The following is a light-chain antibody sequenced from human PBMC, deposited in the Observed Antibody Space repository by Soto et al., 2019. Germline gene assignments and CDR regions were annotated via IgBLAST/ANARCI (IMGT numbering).Light chain of an antibody. V-gene: IGLV2-23*02. CDR2: EVS. J-gene: IGLJ2*01. CDR1: SSDVGSYNL. CDR3: CSYAGGSTLV. Sequence: QSVLTQPASVSGSPGQSITISCTGTSSDVGSYNLVSWYQHHPVEAPKLMIYEVSKRPSGVSNRFSGSKSGNRASLTISGLQAEDEADYYCCSYAGGSTLVFGGGTTLTVL.